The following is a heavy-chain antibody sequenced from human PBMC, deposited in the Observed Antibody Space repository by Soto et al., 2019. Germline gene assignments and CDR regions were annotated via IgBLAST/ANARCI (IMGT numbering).Heavy chain of an antibody. CDR3: TRMPRFLEWLSMRRSTDYYYYGMDV. V-gene: IGHV3-15*01. CDR1: GFTFSNAW. Sequence: GGSLRLSCAASGFTFSNAWMSWVRQAPGKGLEWVGRIKSKTDGGTTDYAAPVKGRFTISRDDSKNTLYLQMNSLKTEDTAVYYCTRMPRFLEWLSMRRSTDYYYYGMDVWGQGTTVTVSS. CDR2: IKSKTDGGTT. D-gene: IGHD3-3*01. J-gene: IGHJ6*02.